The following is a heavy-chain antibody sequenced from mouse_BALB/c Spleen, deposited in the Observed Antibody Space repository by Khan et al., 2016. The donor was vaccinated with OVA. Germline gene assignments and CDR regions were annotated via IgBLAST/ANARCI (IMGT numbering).Heavy chain of an antibody. Sequence: QVQLKQSGLGLVAPSQSLSITCTVSGFSLTYYGVNWVRQPPGKGLEWLGVIWGDGSTNYHSGLKSRLTISKDHYKRQVFLQLNSLQTDDTATYYCARFTTATGNYYVMDYWCQGTSVTVSS. V-gene: IGHV2-3*01. CDR3: ARFTTATGNYYVMDY. D-gene: IGHD1-2*01. J-gene: IGHJ4*01. CDR2: IWGDGST. CDR1: GFSLTYYG.